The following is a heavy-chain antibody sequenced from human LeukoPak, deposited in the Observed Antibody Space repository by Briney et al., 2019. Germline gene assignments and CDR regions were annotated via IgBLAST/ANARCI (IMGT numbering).Heavy chain of an antibody. CDR3: ARGPGVRGAVRPGLSPKRYYFDY. D-gene: IGHD3-10*01. V-gene: IGHV1-8*01. J-gene: IGHJ4*02. Sequence: ASVKVSCKASGYTFTSYDINWVRQAPGQGLEWMGWMNPNSGDTGYAQKFQSRVTMTRNSSISTAYMELSMLRSEDTAVYYCARGPGVRGAVRPGLSPKRYYFDYWGQGTLVTVSS. CDR1: GYTFTSYD. CDR2: MNPNSGDT.